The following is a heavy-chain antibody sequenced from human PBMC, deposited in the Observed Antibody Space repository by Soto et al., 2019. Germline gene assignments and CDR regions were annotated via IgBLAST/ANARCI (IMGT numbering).Heavy chain of an antibody. D-gene: IGHD2-21*02. J-gene: IGHJ4*02. CDR1: GGSISSYY. V-gene: IGHV4-59*01. CDR3: ARVPPDCGGDCYPFVDY. CDR2: IYYSGST. Sequence: SETLSLTWTVSGGSISSYYWSVIRQPPGKGLEWIGYIYYSGSTNYNPSLKSRVTISVDTSKNQFSLKLSSVTAADTAVYYCARVPPDCGGDCYPFVDYWGRGTLVTVSS.